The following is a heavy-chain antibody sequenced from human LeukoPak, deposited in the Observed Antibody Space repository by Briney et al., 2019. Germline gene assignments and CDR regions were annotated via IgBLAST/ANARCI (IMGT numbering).Heavy chain of an antibody. Sequence: GESLKISCKGSGYSFTSYWIGWVRQMPGKGLEWMGIIYPGDSDTRYSPSFQGQVTISADKSISTAYLQWSSLKASDTAMYYCARPGYCSGGSCSTEGYFDYWGQGTLVTVSS. D-gene: IGHD2-15*01. CDR1: GYSFTSYW. CDR3: ARPGYCSGGSCSTEGYFDY. CDR2: IYPGDSDT. J-gene: IGHJ4*02. V-gene: IGHV5-51*01.